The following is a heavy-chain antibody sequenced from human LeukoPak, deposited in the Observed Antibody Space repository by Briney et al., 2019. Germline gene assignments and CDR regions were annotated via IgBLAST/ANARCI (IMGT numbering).Heavy chain of an antibody. CDR1: GGSFSDYY. CDR3: ARGPRFFTGGGVTYYYYYYMDV. Sequence: SETLSLTCAVYGGSFSDYYWSWIRQPPGKGLEWIGEIHHSGSTNYNPSLKSRVTISVDTSKNQFSLKLSSVTAADTAVYYCARGPRFFTGGGVTYYYYYYMDVWGKGTTVTVSS. V-gene: IGHV4-34*01. CDR2: IHHSGST. J-gene: IGHJ6*03. D-gene: IGHD3-16*01.